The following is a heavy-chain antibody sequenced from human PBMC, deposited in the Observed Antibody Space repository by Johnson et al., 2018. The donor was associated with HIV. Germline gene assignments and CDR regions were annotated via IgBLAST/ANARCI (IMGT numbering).Heavy chain of an antibody. Sequence: EQLEESGGGLVQPGGSLRLSCAASGFTFSSYAMHWVRQAPGKGLEYVSAISSNGGSTYYANSVKGRFTISRDNSKNTLYLQMGSLRAEDMAVYYCARDQRWWLQSPGAFDIWGQGTMVTVSS. D-gene: IGHD5-24*01. CDR1: GFTFSSYA. J-gene: IGHJ3*02. CDR2: ISSNGGST. V-gene: IGHV3-64*01. CDR3: ARDQRWWLQSPGAFDI.